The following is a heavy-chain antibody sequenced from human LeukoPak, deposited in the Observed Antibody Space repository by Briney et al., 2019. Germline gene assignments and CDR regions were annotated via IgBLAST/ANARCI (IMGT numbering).Heavy chain of an antibody. CDR1: GYTFTGYY. Sequence: ASVKVSCKASGYTFTGYYMHWVRQAPGQGLEWMGWINPNSGGTNYAQKFQGRVTMTRDTSISTAYMELSRLRSDDTAVYYCARGLDTAMVSRFDPWGQGTLVTVSS. V-gene: IGHV1-2*02. D-gene: IGHD5-18*01. CDR2: INPNSGGT. CDR3: ARGLDTAMVSRFDP. J-gene: IGHJ5*02.